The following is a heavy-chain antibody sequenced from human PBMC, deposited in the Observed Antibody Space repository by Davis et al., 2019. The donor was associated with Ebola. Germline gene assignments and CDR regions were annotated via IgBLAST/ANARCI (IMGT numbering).Heavy chain of an antibody. CDR1: RGTFSSYS. V-gene: IGHV1-69*08. J-gene: IGHJ5*02. CDR2: IIPVVDTK. Sequence: SVKVSCKASRGTFSSYSIAWVRQAPGQGLEWMGRIIPVVDTKDYAQKFQGRVTLTADKATNTAYMELSGLRFDDTAVYYCARGKWFDPWGQGTLVVVSS. CDR3: ARGKWFDP.